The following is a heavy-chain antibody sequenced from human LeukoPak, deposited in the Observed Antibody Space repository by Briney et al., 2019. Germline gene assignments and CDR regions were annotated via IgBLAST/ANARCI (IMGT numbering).Heavy chain of an antibody. CDR3: ARGGRRSGAYYDSSVLNWFDP. V-gene: IGHV4-38-2*02. Sequence: SETLSLTCSVSGYSISSGYYWGWIRQSPGKGLEWIGSMSHSGSTYYNPSLKSRVTISVDTSKNQFSLKLSSVTAADTAVYYCARGGRRSGAYYDSSVLNWFDPWGQGTLVTVSS. CDR2: MSHSGST. CDR1: GYSISSGYY. D-gene: IGHD3-22*01. J-gene: IGHJ5*02.